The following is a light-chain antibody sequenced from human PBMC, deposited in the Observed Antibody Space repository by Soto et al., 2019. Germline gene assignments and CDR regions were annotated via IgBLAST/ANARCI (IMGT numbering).Light chain of an antibody. CDR1: SSDVGGYNY. Sequence: QSALTQPASVSGSPGQSITISCTGTSSDVGGYNYVSWYQQHPGKAPKLMIYDVSNRPSGVSNRFSGSKSGNTASLTISGPQAEDGADYYRSSYPRSSPHFGGGPKLPVL. CDR2: DVS. V-gene: IGLV2-14*01. J-gene: IGLJ2*01. CDR3: SSYPRSSPH.